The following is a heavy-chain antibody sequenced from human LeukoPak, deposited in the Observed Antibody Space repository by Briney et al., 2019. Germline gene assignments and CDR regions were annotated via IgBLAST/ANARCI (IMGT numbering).Heavy chain of an antibody. V-gene: IGHV4-34*01. CDR2: INHSGST. CDR3: ARGEKYYYDSSGYYYFDY. D-gene: IGHD3-22*01. J-gene: IGHJ4*02. Sequence: SETLSLTCAVYGGSFSGYYWSWIRQPPGKGLEWIGEINHSGSTNYNPSLKSRVTISVDTSKNQFSLKLSSVTAADTAVYYCARGEKYYYDSSGYYYFDYWGQGTLVTASS. CDR1: GGSFSGYY.